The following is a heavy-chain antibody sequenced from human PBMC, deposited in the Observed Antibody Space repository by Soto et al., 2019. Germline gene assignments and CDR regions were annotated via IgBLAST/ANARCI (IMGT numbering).Heavy chain of an antibody. D-gene: IGHD6-13*01. CDR3: TSKGIAPPGGWYYYYGMDV. CDR1: GFTFSNAW. CDR2: IKSKTDGGTT. J-gene: IGHJ6*02. V-gene: IGHV3-15*01. Sequence: EVQLVESGGGLVKPGGSLRLSCAASGFTFSNAWMSWVRQAPGKGLEWVGRIKSKTDGGTTDYAAPVKGRFTISRDDSKNTLYLQMNSLKTEDTAVYYCTSKGIAPPGGWYYYYGMDVWGQGTTVTVSS.